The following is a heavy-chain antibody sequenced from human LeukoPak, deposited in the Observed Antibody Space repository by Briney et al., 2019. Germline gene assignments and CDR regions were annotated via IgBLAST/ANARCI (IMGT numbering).Heavy chain of an antibody. CDR1: GFTFSSYW. CDR3: AYGVNTIFGVVIGPFDY. CDR2: IKQDGSEK. Sequence: QPGGSLRLSCAASGFTFSSYWMSWVRQAPGKGLEWVANIKQDGSEKYYVDSVKGRFTISRDNAKNSLYLQMNSLRAEDTAVYYCAYGVNTIFGVVIGPFDYWGQGTLVTVSS. V-gene: IGHV3-7*01. J-gene: IGHJ4*02. D-gene: IGHD3-3*01.